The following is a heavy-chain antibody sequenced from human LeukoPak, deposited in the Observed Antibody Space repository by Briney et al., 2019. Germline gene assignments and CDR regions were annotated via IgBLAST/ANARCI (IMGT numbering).Heavy chain of an antibody. Sequence: PGGSLRLSCEASGFTFSGSAMHWVRQASGKGLEWVGRIRSTTDTAYAASVKGRFTISRDDSKNTAHLQMNSLKTEDTAVYYCTRLRHSNTDYYYYYGMDVWGQGTTVTVSS. CDR1: GFTFSGSA. D-gene: IGHD2/OR15-2a*01. CDR2: IRSTTDT. CDR3: TRLRHSNTDYYYYYGMDV. J-gene: IGHJ6*02. V-gene: IGHV3-73*01.